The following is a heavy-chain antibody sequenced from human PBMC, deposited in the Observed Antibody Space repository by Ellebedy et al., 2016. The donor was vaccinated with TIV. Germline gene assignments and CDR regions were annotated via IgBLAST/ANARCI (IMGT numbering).Heavy chain of an antibody. D-gene: IGHD3-22*01. Sequence: AASVKVSCKASGYTFTGYYIHWVRQAPGQGLEWVAWINPNSGDTAYAQNLQGRVTVTGDTSISPAYMELSRLRSDDTAVYYCVRDRTNYGSSSYWGQGTLVSVSS. V-gene: IGHV1-2*02. CDR2: INPNSGDT. CDR3: VRDRTNYGSSSY. J-gene: IGHJ4*02. CDR1: GYTFTGYY.